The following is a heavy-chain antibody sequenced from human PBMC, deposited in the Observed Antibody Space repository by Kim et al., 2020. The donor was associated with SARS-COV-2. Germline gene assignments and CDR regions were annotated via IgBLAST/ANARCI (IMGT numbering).Heavy chain of an antibody. CDR1: GFTFSSYA. J-gene: IGHJ3*02. Sequence: GGSLRLSCAASGFTFSSYAMSWVRQAPGKGLEWVSVIYSGGSSTYYADSVKGRFTISRDNSKNTLYLQMNSLRAEDTAVYYCAKDWAVVNNWNDREAFDIWGQGTMVTVSS. D-gene: IGHD1-20*01. CDR2: IYSGGSST. CDR3: AKDWAVVNNWNDREAFDI. V-gene: IGHV3-23*03.